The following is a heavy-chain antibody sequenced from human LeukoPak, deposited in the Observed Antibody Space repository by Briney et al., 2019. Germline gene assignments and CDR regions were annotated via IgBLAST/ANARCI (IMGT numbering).Heavy chain of an antibody. CDR2: INTSSNYI. J-gene: IGHJ3*02. CDR3: ARDRSGWYRNVFDI. D-gene: IGHD6-19*01. Sequence: PGGSLRLSCAASGSTFNNYNMNWVRQAPGKGLEWVSSINTSSNYIYYADSVKGRFTISRDNAKNTLYLQMNSLRAEDTAVYYCARDRSGWYRNVFDIWRQGTMVTVSS. V-gene: IGHV3-21*01. CDR1: GSTFNNYN.